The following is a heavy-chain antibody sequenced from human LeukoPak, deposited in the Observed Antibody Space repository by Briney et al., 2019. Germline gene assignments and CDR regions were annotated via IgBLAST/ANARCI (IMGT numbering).Heavy chain of an antibody. Sequence: SETLSLTCTVSNSSISSYYWNWIRQTPGKGLEWIGYIHHSGSTNYNPSLESRVTISLDTSKKQFFLRLSSVTAADTAVYYTSGWYIYWGQGTLVTVSS. CDR3: SGWYIY. J-gene: IGHJ4*02. CDR2: IHHSGST. V-gene: IGHV4-4*09. CDR1: NSSISSYY. D-gene: IGHD6-19*01.